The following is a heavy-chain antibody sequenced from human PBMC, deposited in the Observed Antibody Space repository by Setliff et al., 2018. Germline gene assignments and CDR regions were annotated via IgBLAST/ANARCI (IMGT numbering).Heavy chain of an antibody. D-gene: IGHD1-1*01. Sequence: GGSLRLSCAASGITFRSYAMHWVRQAPGKGLEWVAVISYDGSNKNYADSVKGRFTISRDSSKNTLYLQINSLRAEDTAVYYCGGTTGTTGAFHIWGQGTMVTVSS. CDR3: GGTTGTTGAFHI. CDR1: GITFRSYA. CDR2: ISYDGSNK. V-gene: IGHV3-30-3*01. J-gene: IGHJ3*02.